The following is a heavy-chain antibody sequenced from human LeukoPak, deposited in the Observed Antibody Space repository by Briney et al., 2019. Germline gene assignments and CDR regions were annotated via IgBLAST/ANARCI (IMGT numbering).Heavy chain of an antibody. V-gene: IGHV3-23*01. J-gene: IGHJ4*02. CDR3: AKLGSVVVAATSVY. D-gene: IGHD2-15*01. Sequence: GGSLRLSCAASGFTFSSYAMSWVRQAPGKGLEWVSTISGSGAYTYYADSVKGRFTISRDNSKNTLYLQMNSLRAEDTAVYYCAKLGSVVVAATSVYWGQGTLVTVSS. CDR2: ISGSGAYT. CDR1: GFTFSSYA.